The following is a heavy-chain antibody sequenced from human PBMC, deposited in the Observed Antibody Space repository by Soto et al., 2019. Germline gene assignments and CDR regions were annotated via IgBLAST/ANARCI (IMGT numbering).Heavy chain of an antibody. CDR1: GESISSSSYY. J-gene: IGHJ4*02. CDR2: IYYSGRT. V-gene: IGHV4-39*01. Sequence: SESLSLTCIVSGESISSSSYYWGWIRQPPGKGLEWIGSIYYSGRTYYNPSFKSRVTISIDTSKNQFSLKLSSVTATDTAVYYCARQRTTVVTQAYFDHWGQGALVTVSS. D-gene: IGHD2-21*02. CDR3: ARQRTTVVTQAYFDH.